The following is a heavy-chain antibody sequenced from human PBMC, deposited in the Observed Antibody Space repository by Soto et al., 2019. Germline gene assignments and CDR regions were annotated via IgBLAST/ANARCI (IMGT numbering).Heavy chain of an antibody. CDR3: AREGYDILTGLREYYFDY. J-gene: IGHJ4*02. CDR1: GFTFSSYS. Sequence: GGSLRLSCAASGFTFSSYSMNWVRQAPGKGLEWVSYISSSSSTIYYADSVKGRFTISRDNAKNSLYLQMNSLRDEDTAVYYCAREGYDILTGLREYYFDYWGQGTLVTVSS. D-gene: IGHD3-9*01. CDR2: ISSSSSTI. V-gene: IGHV3-48*02.